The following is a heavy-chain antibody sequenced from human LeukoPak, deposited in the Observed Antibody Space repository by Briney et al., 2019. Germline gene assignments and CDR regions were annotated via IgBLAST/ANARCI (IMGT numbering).Heavy chain of an antibody. CDR3: ARAGRGLRYFDWLTHDY. CDR1: GFTFSSYG. V-gene: IGHV3-30*03. Sequence: PGGSLRLSCAASGFTFSSYGMHWVRQAPGKGLEWVAVISYDGSNKYYADSVKGRFTISRDNSKNTLYLQMNSLRAEDTAVYYCARAGRGLRYFDWLTHDYWGQGTLVTVSS. J-gene: IGHJ4*02. D-gene: IGHD3-9*01. CDR2: ISYDGSNK.